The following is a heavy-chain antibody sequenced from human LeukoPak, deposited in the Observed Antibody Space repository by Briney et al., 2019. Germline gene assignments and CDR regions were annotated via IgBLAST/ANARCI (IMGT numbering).Heavy chain of an antibody. J-gene: IGHJ6*02. D-gene: IGHD5-18*01. CDR3: AVGAMDDYYYYGMDV. V-gene: IGHV4-59*08. Sequence: SETLSLTCTVSGGSISSYYWSWIRQPPGKGLEWIGYIYYSGSTNYNPSLKSRVTISVDTSENQFSLKLSSVTAADTAVYYCAVGAMDDYYYYGMDVWGQGTTVTVSS. CDR1: GGSISSYY. CDR2: IYYSGST.